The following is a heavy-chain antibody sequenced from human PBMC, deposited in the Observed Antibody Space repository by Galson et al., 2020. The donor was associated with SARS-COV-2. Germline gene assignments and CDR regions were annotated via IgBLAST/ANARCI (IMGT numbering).Heavy chain of an antibody. J-gene: IGHJ4*02. CDR1: GGSISSGGSH. CDR2: IYYSGST. V-gene: IGHV4-31*11. CDR3: ARGGHEWLRSHWTTLPFDS. D-gene: IGHD5-12*01. Sequence: SETLSLTCAVSGGSISSGGSHWNWVRQHPGKGLEWIGYIYYSGSTYYNPSLKSRVTISFDTSKNQFSLNLTSVTAADTAVYYCARGGHEWLRSHWTTLPFDSWGQGTLVTVSS.